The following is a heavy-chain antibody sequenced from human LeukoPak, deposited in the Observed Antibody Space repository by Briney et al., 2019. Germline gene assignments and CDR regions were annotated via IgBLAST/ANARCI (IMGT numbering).Heavy chain of an antibody. Sequence: GGSLRLSCAASGFIFGNYAMSWVRQAPAKGLEWVSTVSGSGGTTFYADSVKGRFTISRDNSKNTLYMQMNSLRAEDTAVYYCAKRDYSTNYFDYWGQGTLVTVSS. CDR2: VSGSGGTT. CDR1: GFIFGNYA. CDR3: AKRDYSTNYFDY. J-gene: IGHJ4*02. D-gene: IGHD2-15*01. V-gene: IGHV3-23*01.